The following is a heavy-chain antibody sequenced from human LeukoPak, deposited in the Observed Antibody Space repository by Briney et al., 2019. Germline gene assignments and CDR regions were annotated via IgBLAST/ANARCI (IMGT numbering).Heavy chain of an antibody. CDR2: INPSGGST. CDR3: ARDGYSYGRVPDY. D-gene: IGHD5-18*01. Sequence: GASVKVSCKASGYTLTRYYMHWERQAPGQGLEWMGIINPSGGSTSYAQKFQGRVTMTRDTSTSTVYMELSSLRSEDTAVYYCARDGYSYGRVPDYWGQGTLVTVSS. CDR1: GYTLTRYY. V-gene: IGHV1-46*01. J-gene: IGHJ4*02.